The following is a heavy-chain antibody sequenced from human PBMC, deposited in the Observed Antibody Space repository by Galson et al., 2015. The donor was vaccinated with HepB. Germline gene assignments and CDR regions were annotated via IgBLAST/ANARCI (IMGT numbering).Heavy chain of an antibody. Sequence: SETLSLTCTVSGGSISSSSYYWGWIRQPPGKGLEWIGSIYYSGSTYYNPSLKSRVTISVDTSKNQFSLKLSSVTAADTAVYYCARDVVKITMSSFDYWGQGTLVTVSS. V-gene: IGHV4-39*07. CDR3: ARDVVKITMSSFDY. CDR1: GGSISSSSYY. D-gene: IGHD3-10*02. CDR2: IYYSGST. J-gene: IGHJ4*02.